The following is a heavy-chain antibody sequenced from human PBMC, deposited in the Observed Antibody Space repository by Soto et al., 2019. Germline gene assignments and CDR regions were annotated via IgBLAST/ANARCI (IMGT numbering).Heavy chain of an antibody. J-gene: IGHJ4*02. D-gene: IGHD5-12*01. CDR1: GYSFTSYW. Sequence: PGGSLRLSCKGSGYSFTSYWIGWVRQMPGKGLEWMGIIYPGDSDTRYSPSFQGQVTISADKSISTAYLQWSSLKASDTAMYYCARALANLEMATIGEFDYWGQGTLVTVSS. CDR2: IYPGDSDT. CDR3: ARALANLEMATIGEFDY. V-gene: IGHV5-51*01.